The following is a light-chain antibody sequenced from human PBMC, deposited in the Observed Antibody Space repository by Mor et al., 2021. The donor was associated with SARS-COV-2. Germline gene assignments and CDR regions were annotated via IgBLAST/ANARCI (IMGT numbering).Light chain of an antibody. Sequence: ETISSWLAWYQQKPGRAPKLLIYKASSLASGVPSRFSGSGSGTEFTLTISSLQPDDFATYYCQQYNSFSYTFGQGTKL. V-gene: IGKV1-5*03. CDR3: QQYNSFSYT. J-gene: IGKJ2*01. CDR1: ETISSW. CDR2: KAS.